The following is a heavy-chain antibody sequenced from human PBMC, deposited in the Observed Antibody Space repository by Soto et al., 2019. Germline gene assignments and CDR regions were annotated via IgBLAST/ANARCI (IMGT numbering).Heavy chain of an antibody. J-gene: IGHJ4*02. CDR2: ISYDGNNK. CDR3: AKEKGKSGDTYSSSTFDS. D-gene: IGHD3-10*01. V-gene: IGHV3-30*18. CDR1: GFTFSSYG. Sequence: QVQLVESGGGVVQPGRSLRLSCAASGFTFSSYGMHWVRQAPGKGLEWVAVISYDGNNKYYADSVTGRFTISRDNSKNTLYLQMHSLRAEGTSVYYCAKEKGKSGDTYSSSTFDSWGQGALVTVSS.